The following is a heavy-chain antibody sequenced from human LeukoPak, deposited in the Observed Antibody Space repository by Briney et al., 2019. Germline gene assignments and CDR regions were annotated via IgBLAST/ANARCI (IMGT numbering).Heavy chain of an antibody. J-gene: IGHJ3*02. V-gene: IGHV4-30-2*01. Sequence: SETLSLTCAVSGGSISSGGYSWSWIRQPPGKGLEWIGYIYHSGSTYYNPSLKSRVTISVDRSKNQSSLKLSSVTAADTAVYYCARDGGYSSSWYNPDAFDIWGQGTMVTVSS. CDR1: GGSISSGGYS. D-gene: IGHD6-13*01. CDR3: ARDGGYSSSWYNPDAFDI. CDR2: IYHSGST.